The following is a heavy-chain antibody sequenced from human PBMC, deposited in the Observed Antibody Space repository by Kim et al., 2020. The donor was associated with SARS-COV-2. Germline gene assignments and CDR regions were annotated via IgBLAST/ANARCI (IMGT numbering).Heavy chain of an antibody. D-gene: IGHD5-18*01. V-gene: IGHV4-59*08. Sequence: SETLSLTCTVSGGSISSYYWSWIRQPPGKGLEWIGYIYYSGSTNYNPSLKSRVTISVDTSKNQFSLKLSSVTAADTAVYYCARHADTAMAVDYWGQGTLVTVSS. CDR3: ARHADTAMAVDY. CDR1: GGSISSYY. CDR2: IYYSGST. J-gene: IGHJ4*02.